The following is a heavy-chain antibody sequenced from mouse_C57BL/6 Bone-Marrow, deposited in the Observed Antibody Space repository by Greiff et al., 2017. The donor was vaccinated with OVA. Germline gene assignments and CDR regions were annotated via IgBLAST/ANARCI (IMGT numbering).Heavy chain of an antibody. D-gene: IGHD2-4*01. CDR2: IYPGSGST. CDR3: ARFDYDYDYAMDY. V-gene: IGHV1-55*01. CDR1: GYTFTSYW. Sequence: QVQLKQPGAELVKPGASVKMSCKASGYTFTSYWITWVKQRPGQGLEWIGDIYPGSGSTNYNEKFKSKATLTVDTSSSTAYMQLSSLTSEDSAVYYCARFDYDYDYAMDYWGQGTSVTVSS. J-gene: IGHJ4*01.